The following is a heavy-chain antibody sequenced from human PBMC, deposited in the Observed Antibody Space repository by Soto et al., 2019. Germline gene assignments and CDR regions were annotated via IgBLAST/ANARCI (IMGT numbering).Heavy chain of an antibody. CDR1: GFSLSTSGVG. J-gene: IGHJ4*02. CDR2: IYWDDDK. CDR3: AHSHTMISFVDY. Sequence: QITLKESGPTLVKPTQTLMLTCTFSGFSLSTSGVGVGWIRQPPGKALEWLALIYWDDDKRHSPSLKSRLTITKDTTKNQVVLTMTNMDPVDTATYYCAHSHTMISFVDYWGQGTLVTVSS. V-gene: IGHV2-5*02. D-gene: IGHD3-22*01.